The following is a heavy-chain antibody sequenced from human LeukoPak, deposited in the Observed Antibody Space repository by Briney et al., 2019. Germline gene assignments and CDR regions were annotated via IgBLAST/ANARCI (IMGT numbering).Heavy chain of an antibody. V-gene: IGHV3-64*03. CDR2: ILTNGAST. Sequence: SLTLSCSAARLTSSSYAAHWVRQAPGNGLEYVSTILTNGASTYYADSVTGRFTNSRDNSKHTPYLQVSSLRAKVTVVNYCVQGGRYRAYPYDAFAISGQATVLTAPS. CDR3: VQGGRYRAYPYDAFAI. D-gene: IGHD1-1*01. CDR1: RLTSSSYA. J-gene: IGHJ3*02.